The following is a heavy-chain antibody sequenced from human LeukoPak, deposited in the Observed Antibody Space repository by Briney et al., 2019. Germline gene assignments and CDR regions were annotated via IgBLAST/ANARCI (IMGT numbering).Heavy chain of an antibody. CDR3: VRDASSTQTSGSWFDP. J-gene: IGHJ5*02. CDR1: GFAVSSNY. D-gene: IGHD2-2*01. Sequence: GGSLRLSCAASGFAVSSNYMNWVRQAPGKGLEWVSVIYCGDSTYYADSVKGRFTISRDNSKNTLYLQMNSLRAEDTAVYYCVRDASSTQTSGSWFDPWGQGTLVTVSS. CDR2: IYCGDST. V-gene: IGHV3-53*01.